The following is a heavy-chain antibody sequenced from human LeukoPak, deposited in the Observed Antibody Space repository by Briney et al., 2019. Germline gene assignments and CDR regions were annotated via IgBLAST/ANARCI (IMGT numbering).Heavy chain of an antibody. Sequence: GGSLRLSCAASGFTFSSYGMHWVRQAPGKGLEWVAVIWYDGSNKYYADSVKGRFTISRDNSKNTLYLQTNSLRAEDTAVYYCARDLAYCGGDCGPYWGQGTLVTVSS. CDR1: GFTFSSYG. D-gene: IGHD2-21*02. CDR2: IWYDGSNK. CDR3: ARDLAYCGGDCGPY. J-gene: IGHJ4*02. V-gene: IGHV3-33*01.